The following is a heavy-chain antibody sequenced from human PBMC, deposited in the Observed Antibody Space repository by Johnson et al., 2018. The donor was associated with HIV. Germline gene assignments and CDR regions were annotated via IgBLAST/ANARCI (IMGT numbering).Heavy chain of an antibody. J-gene: IGHJ3*02. CDR2: ISYDGSNK. CDR3: VRDPGWGALDI. CDR1: GFTFSSYA. Sequence: EQLVESGGGVVQPGRSLRLSCAASGFTFSSYAMHWVRQAPGKGLEWVAVISYDGSNKYYADSVKGRFTISRDNSKNTLYLQIHSLRAEDTAVYYCVRDPGWGALDIWGHGTMVTVSS. V-gene: IGHV3-30-3*01. D-gene: IGHD1-26*01.